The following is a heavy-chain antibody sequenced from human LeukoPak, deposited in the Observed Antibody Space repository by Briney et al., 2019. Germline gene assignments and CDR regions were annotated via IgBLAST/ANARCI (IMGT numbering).Heavy chain of an antibody. CDR3: ASAQGGVILPDYFHR. CDR1: GFTFSSYN. Sequence: TGGSLRLSCAASGFTFSSYNMNWVRQAPGKGLEWVSSISSSGNYIYYADSLKGRFTISRDNAKNSLYLQMNSLRADDTAVYFCASAQGGVILPDYFHRWGQGTLVTVSS. D-gene: IGHD3-16*02. V-gene: IGHV3-21*01. J-gene: IGHJ1*01. CDR2: ISSSGNYI.